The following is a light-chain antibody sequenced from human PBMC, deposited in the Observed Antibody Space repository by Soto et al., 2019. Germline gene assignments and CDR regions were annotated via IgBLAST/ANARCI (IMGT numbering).Light chain of an antibody. CDR2: RAA. Sequence: VLTHYPATLYLSPGERATLSCLDRQRVSINLAWYQQKPGQAPRLLIYRAATRATGIPARFSGSVSGTEFSLSISSLQPEDFAVYYCQQRTDCHRPCGQGTKVEVK. CDR1: QRVSIN. V-gene: IGKV3-11*01. J-gene: IGKJ1*01. CDR3: QQRTDCHRP.